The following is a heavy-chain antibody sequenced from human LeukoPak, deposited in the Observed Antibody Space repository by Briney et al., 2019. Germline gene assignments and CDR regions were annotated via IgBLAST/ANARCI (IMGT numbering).Heavy chain of an antibody. CDR2: ISINTNT. J-gene: IGHJ5*02. Sequence: PGGSQTLSCAARGIADSGNYMIGVRQTPGKGLEWVSFISINTNTFYADSVRGRFTISRDTSKNTLLLQMNSLRDEDSAIYYCAIAQTWDGLFQSWGQGPLLTLPS. CDR1: GIADSGNY. CDR3: AIAQTWDGLFQS. D-gene: IGHD3/OR15-3a*01. V-gene: IGHV3-53*01.